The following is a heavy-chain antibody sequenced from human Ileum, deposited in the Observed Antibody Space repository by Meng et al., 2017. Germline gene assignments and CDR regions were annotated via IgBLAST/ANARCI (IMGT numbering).Heavy chain of an antibody. CDR2: IHYSGSR. CDR1: GGSVSSDSYY. Sequence: VHLQGSGPGLVRPSGTLSLTCNVSGGSVSSDSYYWSWIRQPPGKGLEWIVLIHYSGSRNYNPSLKSRVTMSVDTSKNQVSLRLTSVTAADTAVYYCARFYGSGTFEVHDYWGQGTLVTVSS. CDR3: ARFYGSGTFEVHDY. D-gene: IGHD3-10*01. V-gene: IGHV4-61*01. J-gene: IGHJ4*02.